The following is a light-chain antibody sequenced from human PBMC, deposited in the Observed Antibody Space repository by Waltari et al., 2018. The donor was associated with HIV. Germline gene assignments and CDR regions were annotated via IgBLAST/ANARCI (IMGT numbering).Light chain of an antibody. CDR3: AAWDDTLNGFV. V-gene: IGLV1-40*01. CDR1: SSNIGTGYE. CDR2: GDC. Sequence: QSVLTQPPSLSGAPGQRVTISCTGSSSNIGTGYEVHWYQQLPGTAPKLRSCGDCNRPSGVPDRFSGSKSGTSASLAISGLQAEDEADYYCAAWDDTLNGFVFGSGTRVTVL. J-gene: IGLJ1*01.